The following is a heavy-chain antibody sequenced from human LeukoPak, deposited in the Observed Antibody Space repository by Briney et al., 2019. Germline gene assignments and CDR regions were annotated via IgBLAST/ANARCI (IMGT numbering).Heavy chain of an antibody. J-gene: IGHJ4*02. CDR3: AREAAGYSSGWPDY. CDR1: GFXFSSYE. V-gene: IGHV3-48*03. Sequence: GGSPRLSCAASGFXFSSYEMNWVRQAPGKGLEWVSYISSSGTTIYYADSVNGRFTISRDNAKNALYLQMNSLRAEDTAVYYCAREAAGYSSGWPDYWGQGTLVTVSS. CDR2: ISSSGTTI. D-gene: IGHD6-19*01.